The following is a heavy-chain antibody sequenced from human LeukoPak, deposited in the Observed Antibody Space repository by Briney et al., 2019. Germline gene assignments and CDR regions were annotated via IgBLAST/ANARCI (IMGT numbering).Heavy chain of an antibody. CDR3: ARVGVDYSGNIIKYYFDY. CDR1: GGSISSYY. V-gene: IGHV4-59*01. Sequence: SETLSLTCTVSGGSISSYYWSWIRQPPGKGLEWIGYVYYSGSTNYNPSLKSRVIISVDTSKNQFSLKLSPVIAADTAVYYCARVGVDYSGNIIKYYFDYWGQGTLVTVSS. CDR2: VYYSGST. D-gene: IGHD4-23*01. J-gene: IGHJ4*02.